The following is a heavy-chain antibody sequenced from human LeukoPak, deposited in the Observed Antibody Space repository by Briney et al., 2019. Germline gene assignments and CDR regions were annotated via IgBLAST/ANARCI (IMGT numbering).Heavy chain of an antibody. J-gene: IGHJ5*01. D-gene: IGHD3-10*01. V-gene: IGHV4-59*01. Sequence: PSETLSLTCAVYGGSFSGYYWSWIRQPPGKGLEGIGYINYGGSTNYNPSLKRRVTISVDTTKNQFSLKLSSVTAADPAVYCCARGKLPSISMVRGVRHTSWFDSWGQGILVTVSS. CDR2: INYGGST. CDR1: GGSFSGYY. CDR3: ARGKLPSISMVRGVRHTSWFDS.